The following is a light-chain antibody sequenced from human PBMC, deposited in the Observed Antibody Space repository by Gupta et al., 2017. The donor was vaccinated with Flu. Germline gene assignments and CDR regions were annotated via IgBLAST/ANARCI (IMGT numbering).Light chain of an antibody. J-gene: IGKJ1*01. CDR3: QQDNSLGT. CDR2: KAS. CDR1: QSVSVW. V-gene: IGKV1-5*03. Sequence: DIQMTQSPSTLSASVGDRVTITCRASQSVSVWLAWYQQKPGKAPKLLIYKASNLQSGVPSRFSGSGSEKEFILTSSRRQTDDSANYYAQQDNSLGTFGQGTKVEVK.